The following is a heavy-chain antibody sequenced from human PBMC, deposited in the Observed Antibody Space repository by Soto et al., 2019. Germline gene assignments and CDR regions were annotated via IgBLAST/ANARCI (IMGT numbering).Heavy chain of an antibody. J-gene: IGHJ1*01. CDR3: ATHNWDLDP. D-gene: IGHD1-7*01. V-gene: IGHV4-39*01. CDR2: IYYSGRT. Sequence: QLQLQESGPGLVKPSETLSLTCTVSGDSIRSTTYYWGWIRQLPGKGLEWIASIYYSGRTNYNPSLKGRVNISVDMSKNQFSLKLSSVTAADTAVYYCATHNWDLDPWGQGTLVTVSS. CDR1: GDSIRSTTYY.